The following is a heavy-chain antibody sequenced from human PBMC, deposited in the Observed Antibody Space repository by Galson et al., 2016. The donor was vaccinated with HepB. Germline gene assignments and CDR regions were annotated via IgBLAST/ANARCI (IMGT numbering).Heavy chain of an antibody. Sequence: SLRLSCAASGFTFSHYTMNWVRQPPGEGLEWVSSISISSNFIHYADSVKGRFTISRDNAKNSLFLQMSSLRAEDTAIYYCAKDSILEDWGQGILVTVSS. CDR2: ISISSNFI. J-gene: IGHJ4*02. V-gene: IGHV3-21*01. D-gene: IGHD3-3*01. CDR1: GFTFSHYT. CDR3: AKDSILED.